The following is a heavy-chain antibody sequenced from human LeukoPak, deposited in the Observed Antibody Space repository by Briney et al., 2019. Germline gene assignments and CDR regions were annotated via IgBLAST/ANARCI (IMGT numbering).Heavy chain of an antibody. Sequence: SGTLSLTCAVSGASISSGHWWSWVRQPPGKGLEWIGEIYHSGTTNYNPSLKSRVTISVDKSKNHFSLNVSSVTAADTAVYYCARHFRRNYFDYWGQGTLVTVSS. D-gene: IGHD3-3*02. CDR2: IYHSGTT. V-gene: IGHV4-4*02. CDR1: GASISSGHW. J-gene: IGHJ4*02. CDR3: ARHFRRNYFDY.